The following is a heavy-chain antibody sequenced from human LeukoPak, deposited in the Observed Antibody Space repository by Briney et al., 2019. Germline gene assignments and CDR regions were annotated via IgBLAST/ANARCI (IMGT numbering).Heavy chain of an antibody. V-gene: IGHV3-53*01. Sequence: GGSLRLSCAASGFTVSSNYMSWVRQAPGKGLEWVSVIYSGGSTYYADSVKGRFTISRVNSKNTLYLQMNSLRAEDTAVYYCARSRGGARAFDIWGQGTMVTVSS. J-gene: IGHJ3*02. D-gene: IGHD1-26*01. CDR3: ARSRGGARAFDI. CDR2: IYSGGST. CDR1: GFTVSSNY.